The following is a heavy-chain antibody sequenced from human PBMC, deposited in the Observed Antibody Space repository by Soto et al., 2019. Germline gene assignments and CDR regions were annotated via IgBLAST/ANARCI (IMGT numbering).Heavy chain of an antibody. J-gene: IGHJ4*02. CDR1: GVSLSPRY. V-gene: IGHV4-59*11. CDR2: SYYSGST. CDR3: ARGSYYGSGEN. D-gene: IGHD3-10*01. Sequence: SETLSLTCAVSGVSLSPRYWNWIRQPPGKGLEWIGYSYYSGSTTYNHALKSRVTISVDTSKNQFSLNLRSVTAADTAVYYCARGSYYGSGENWGQGTLVTVSS.